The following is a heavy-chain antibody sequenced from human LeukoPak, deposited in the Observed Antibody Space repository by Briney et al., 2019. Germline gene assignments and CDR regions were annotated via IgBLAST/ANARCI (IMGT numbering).Heavy chain of an antibody. D-gene: IGHD3-3*01. CDR3: AYPSITIFGVVIE. V-gene: IGHV3-7*01. CDR1: GFTFSSYW. CDR2: MKQDGSDK. J-gene: IGHJ4*02. Sequence: GGSLRLSCAASGFTFSSYWMSWVRQAPGKGLEWVANMKQDGSDKYYMDSVKGRFTISRDNAKNSLYLQMNSLRAEDTAVYYCAYPSITIFGVVIEWGQGTLVTVSS.